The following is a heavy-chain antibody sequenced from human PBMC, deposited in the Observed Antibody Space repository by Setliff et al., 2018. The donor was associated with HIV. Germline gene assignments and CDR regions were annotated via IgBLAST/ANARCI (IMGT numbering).Heavy chain of an antibody. V-gene: IGHV4-59*01. D-gene: IGHD6-19*01. CDR3: ARGEVAVLKPDYYYMDV. CDR1: GGSITSNY. Sequence: KTSETLSLTCTVSGGSITSNYWSWIRQPPGKGLEWIGYIYYRGSTNYNPSLKSRVTISLDTSKNQFSLKMTSVTAADTAVYYCARGEVAVLKPDYYYMDVWGKGTTVTVSS. J-gene: IGHJ6*03. CDR2: IYYRGST.